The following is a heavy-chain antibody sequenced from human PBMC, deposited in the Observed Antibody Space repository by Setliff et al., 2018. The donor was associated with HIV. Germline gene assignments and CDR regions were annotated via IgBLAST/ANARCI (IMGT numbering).Heavy chain of an antibody. J-gene: IGHJ1*01. CDR1: GGSISSHY. Sequence: SETLSLTCTVSGGSISSHYWSWIRQPPGKGLEWIGSIYYSGSTNYNPSLKSRVTISVDTSKNQFSLKLSSVTAADTAVYYCARGPLGYCSGGSCYSVDFQHWGQGTLVTVS. D-gene: IGHD2-15*01. V-gene: IGHV4-59*11. CDR3: ARGPLGYCSGGSCYSVDFQH. CDR2: IYYSGST.